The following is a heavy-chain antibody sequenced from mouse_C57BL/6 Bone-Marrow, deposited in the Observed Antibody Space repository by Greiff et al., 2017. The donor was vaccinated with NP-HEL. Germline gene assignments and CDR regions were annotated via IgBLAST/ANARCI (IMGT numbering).Heavy chain of an antibody. CDR1: GFSLTSYG. CDR3: ARNSCYEYDALYYYAMDD. CDR2: IWSGGST. V-gene: IGHV2-2*01. D-gene: IGHD2-4*01. Sequence: VHLVESGPGLVQPSQSLSITCTVSGFSLTSYGVHWVRQSPGKGLEWLGVIWSGGSTDYNAAFISRLSISKDNSKSQVFFKMNSLQADDTAIYYCARNSCYEYDALYYYAMDDWGQGTSVTVSS. J-gene: IGHJ4*01.